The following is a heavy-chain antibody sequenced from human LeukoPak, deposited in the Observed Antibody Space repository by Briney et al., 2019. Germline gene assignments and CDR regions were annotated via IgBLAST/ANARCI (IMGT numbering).Heavy chain of an antibody. J-gene: IGHJ3*01. CDR2: INSDGSEG. D-gene: IGHD6-6*01. V-gene: IGHV3-7*03. CDR1: GFTFSGFW. Sequence: PGGSLRLSCAVSGFTFSGFWMSWSRQAPGKGLEWVASINSDGSEGYYADVVKGRFTISRENAKNSLYLQINSLRAEDTAVYYCARSSYSSSSSVWGKGTMVTVS. CDR3: ARSSYSSSSSV.